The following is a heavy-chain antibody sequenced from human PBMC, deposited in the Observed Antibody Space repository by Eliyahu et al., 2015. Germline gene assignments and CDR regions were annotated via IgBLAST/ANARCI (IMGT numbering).Heavy chain of an antibody. CDR2: ISGSGGST. CDR3: AKDHLDSTVTTSDDAFDI. D-gene: IGHD4-17*01. J-gene: IGHJ3*02. CDR1: GFTFSSYA. Sequence: EVQLLESGGGLVQPGGSLRLSCAASGFTFSSYAMSWVRQAPGKGLEWVSAISGSGGSTYYADSVKGRFPISRDNSKNTLYLQMNSLRAEDTAVYYCAKDHLDSTVTTSDDAFDIWGQGTMVTVSS. V-gene: IGHV3-23*01.